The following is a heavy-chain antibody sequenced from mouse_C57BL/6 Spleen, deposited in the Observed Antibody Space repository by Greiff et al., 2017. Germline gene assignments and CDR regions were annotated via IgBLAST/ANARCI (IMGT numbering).Heavy chain of an antibody. CDR2: INPRNGGT. Sequence: QVQLMQPGAELVKPGASVRLSCKASGYTFTSYWMSWVKQRPGQGLEWIGFINPRNGGTNYNEKFKSKATLTVDKSSSTAYMQLSSRTSEDSAVYYCARSSYYAPFAYWGQGTLVTVSA. CDR3: ARSSYYAPFAY. V-gene: IGHV1-53*01. CDR1: GYTFTSYW. J-gene: IGHJ3*01. D-gene: IGHD1-1*01.